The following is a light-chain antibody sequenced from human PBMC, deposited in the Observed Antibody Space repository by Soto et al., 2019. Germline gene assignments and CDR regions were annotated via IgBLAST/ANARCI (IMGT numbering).Light chain of an antibody. CDR2: SDS. J-gene: IGLJ1*01. CDR1: NIGSKA. CDR3: QVWDSSSDHPGV. V-gene: IGLV3-12*02. Sequence: SYELTQPHSLSVATAQVARVSCGGNNIGSKAVHCYQQKPGQDPVLVIYSDSHRPPGIPEGLSGSSPGKTATLTISRTEAEDEADYYRQVWDSSSDHPGVFGTGTKLTVL.